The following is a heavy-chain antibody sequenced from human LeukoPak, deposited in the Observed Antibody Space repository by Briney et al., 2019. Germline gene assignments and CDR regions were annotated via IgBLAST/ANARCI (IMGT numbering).Heavy chain of an antibody. D-gene: IGHD1-26*01. Sequence: GASVKVSCKASGGTFSSYAISWVRQAPGQGLEWMRGIIPIFGTANYAQKFQGRVTITTDESTSTAYMELSSLRSEDTAVYYCARAVLVGATTTGAFDIWGQGTMVTASS. CDR2: IIPIFGTA. CDR1: GGTFSSYA. CDR3: ARAVLVGATTTGAFDI. V-gene: IGHV1-69*05. J-gene: IGHJ3*02.